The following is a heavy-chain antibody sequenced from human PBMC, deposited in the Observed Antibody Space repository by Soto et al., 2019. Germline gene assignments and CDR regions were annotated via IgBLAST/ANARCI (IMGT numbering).Heavy chain of an antibody. CDR1: GGSISSGGYS. Sequence: QLQLQESGSGLVKPSQTLSLTCAVSGGSISSGGYSWSWIRQPPGKGLEWIGYIYHSGSTYYNPSHKSRVTLSLYTSKHQFSLKLSSVTAADAAVHYCTRAGRLPAVSADYWGQGTLVTVSS. V-gene: IGHV4-30-2*01. CDR3: TRAGRLPAVSADY. J-gene: IGHJ4*02. D-gene: IGHD6-19*01. CDR2: IYHSGST.